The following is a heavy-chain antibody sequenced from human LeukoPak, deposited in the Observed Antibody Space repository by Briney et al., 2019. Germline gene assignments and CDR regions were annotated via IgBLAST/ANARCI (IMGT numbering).Heavy chain of an antibody. D-gene: IGHD1-14*01. CDR1: GGSINSYY. Sequence: SETLSLTCTVSGGSINSYYWSWIRQPAGKGLEWIGRIYSSGSTNYNPSLKSRVSMSVDTSKNQFSLKLSSVTAADTAVYYCARDPDQEGYFDYWGQGTLVTVSS. CDR2: IYSSGST. J-gene: IGHJ4*02. V-gene: IGHV4-4*07. CDR3: ARDPDQEGYFDY.